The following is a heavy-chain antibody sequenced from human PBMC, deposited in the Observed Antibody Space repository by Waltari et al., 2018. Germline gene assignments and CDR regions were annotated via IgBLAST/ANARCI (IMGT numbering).Heavy chain of an antibody. CDR2: INTYNGNT. CDR1: GYTFSSYG. J-gene: IGHJ3*02. CDR3: ARDPNSNSGSFDI. V-gene: IGHV1-18*01. D-gene: IGHD6-6*01. Sequence: QVQLVQSGAEVKKPGDSVKVSCKASGYTFSSYGIPWVRQAPGQGLDWMGWINTYNGNTNYVRKVQGRVTMTTDTSTNTAYMELRSLRSDDTAVYYCARDPNSNSGSFDIWGQGTVVTVSS.